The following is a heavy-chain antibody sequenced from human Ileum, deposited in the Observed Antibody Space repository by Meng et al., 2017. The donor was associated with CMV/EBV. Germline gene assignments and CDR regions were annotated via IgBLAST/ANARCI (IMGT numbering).Heavy chain of an antibody. V-gene: IGHV1-18*01. CDR3: ARAPYYDFWSGNWFDP. Sequence: YPFTSYGISWVRQAPGQGLEWMGWISAYNGNTNYAQKLQGRVTMTTDTSTSTAYMELRSLRSDDTAVYYCARAPYYDFWSGNWFDPWGQGTLVTVSS. D-gene: IGHD3-3*01. CDR1: YPFTSYG. J-gene: IGHJ5*02. CDR2: ISAYNGNT.